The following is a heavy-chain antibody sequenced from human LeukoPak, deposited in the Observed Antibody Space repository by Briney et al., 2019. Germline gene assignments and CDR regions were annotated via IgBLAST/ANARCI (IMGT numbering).Heavy chain of an antibody. CDR2: ISYDGNNK. Sequence: GGSLRLSCVASGFTFSNYGMHWVRQAPGKGLEWVAVISYDGNNKYYADSVKGRFTISRDNSKNTLFLQMNSLRAEDTAVYYCAKDRSSSSWYSDFDYWGQGTLVTVSS. CDR3: AKDRSSSSWYSDFDY. D-gene: IGHD6-13*01. J-gene: IGHJ4*02. V-gene: IGHV3-30*18. CDR1: GFTFSNYG.